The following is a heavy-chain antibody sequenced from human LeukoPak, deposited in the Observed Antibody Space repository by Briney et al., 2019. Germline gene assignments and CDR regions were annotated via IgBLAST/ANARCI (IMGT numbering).Heavy chain of an antibody. V-gene: IGHV4-30-4*07. CDR3: ARGLYDSSDYYYFDY. Sequence: PSETLSLTCAVSGGSISSGDYSWSWIRQPPGKGLEWIGYIYYSGSTHYNPSLKSRVTMSVDASKNHLSLKLSSVTAADTAVYCCARGLYDSSDYYYFDYWGQGTLVTVSS. D-gene: IGHD3-22*01. CDR2: IYYSGST. CDR1: GGSISSGDYS. J-gene: IGHJ4*02.